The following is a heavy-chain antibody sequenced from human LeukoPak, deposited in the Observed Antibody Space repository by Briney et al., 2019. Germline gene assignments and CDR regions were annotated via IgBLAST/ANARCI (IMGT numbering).Heavy chain of an antibody. D-gene: IGHD3-16*01. CDR3: ARGGVLHTYFDY. J-gene: IGHJ4*02. CDR2: IYISGNT. Sequence: SETLSLTCTVSVDSMNNYYWTWMRQPAGKARECIGRIYISGNTMYNPSLQSRVTMSLDTSKNHFSLKLRSVTAADTAVYFCARGGVLHTYFDYWGQGTLVSVSS. V-gene: IGHV4-4*07. CDR1: VDSMNNYY.